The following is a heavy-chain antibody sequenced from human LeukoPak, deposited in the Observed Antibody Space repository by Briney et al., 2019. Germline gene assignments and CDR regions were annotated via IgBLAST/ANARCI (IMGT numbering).Heavy chain of an antibody. D-gene: IGHD4-17*01. V-gene: IGHV3-23*01. Sequence: GGSLRLSCAASAFTFNTNPMAWVRQAPGKGLEWVSLISDSGGRTHYADSVKGRFTISRDNSKNTLFLQMSSLRVEDTAIYYCAKERQATTAFDSWGQGTLVTVSS. CDR3: AKERQATTAFDS. CDR1: AFTFNTNP. J-gene: IGHJ4*02. CDR2: ISDSGGRT.